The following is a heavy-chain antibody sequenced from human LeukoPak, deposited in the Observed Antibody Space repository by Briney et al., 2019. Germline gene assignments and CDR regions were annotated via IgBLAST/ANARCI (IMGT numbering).Heavy chain of an antibody. D-gene: IGHD3-10*01. V-gene: IGHV3-23*01. CDR3: AKSLWPRGSGSYLTDY. Sequence: QPGGSLRLSCAASGFTFSSYAMSWVRQAPGKGLEWVSAISGSGGSTYYAECVKGRFTIYRDNSKNTLYLEMNRLRREEPAVYYCAKSLWPRGSGSYLTDYWGQGTLVTVSS. CDR1: GFTFSSYA. J-gene: IGHJ4*02. CDR2: ISGSGGST.